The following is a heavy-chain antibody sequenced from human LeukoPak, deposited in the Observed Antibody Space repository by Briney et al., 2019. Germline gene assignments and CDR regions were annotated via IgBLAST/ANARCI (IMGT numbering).Heavy chain of an antibody. J-gene: IGHJ6*03. CDR2: IYYSGST. V-gene: IGHV4-61*05. CDR3: ARHGPLSYYYYMDV. Sequence: SETLSLTCTVSGYSISSGYYWGWIRQPPGKGLEWIGYIYYSGSTNYNPSLKSRVTISVDTSKNQFSLKLSSVTAADTAVYYCARHGPLSYYYYMDVWGKGTTVTISS. CDR1: GYSISSGYY.